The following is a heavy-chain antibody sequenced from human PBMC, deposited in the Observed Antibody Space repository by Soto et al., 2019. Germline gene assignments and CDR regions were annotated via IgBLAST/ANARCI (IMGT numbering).Heavy chain of an antibody. CDR1: GGSISSYY. Sequence: QVQLQESGPGLVKPSETLSLTCTVSGGSISSYYWSWIRQPPGKGLEWIGYIYYSGSTNYNPSLKSCATISVDTSKSHSSLKLSSVTAADTDVYYCARRWEANFDYRGQGTLFAVSS. CDR3: ARRWEANFDY. J-gene: IGHJ4*02. V-gene: IGHV4-59*01. CDR2: IYYSGST. D-gene: IGHD1-26*01.